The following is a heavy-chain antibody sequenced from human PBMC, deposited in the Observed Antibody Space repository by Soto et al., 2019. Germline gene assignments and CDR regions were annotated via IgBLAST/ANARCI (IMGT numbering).Heavy chain of an antibody. V-gene: IGHV1-69*06. CDR3: ASRNLSIAVAPGPNYYYYGMDV. CDR1: GGTFSSYA. D-gene: IGHD6-19*01. Sequence: SVKVSCKASGGTFSSYAISWVRQAPGQGLDWMGGIIPIFGTANYAQKFQGRVTITADKSTSTAYMELSSLRSEDTAVYYCASRNLSIAVAPGPNYYYYGMDVWGQGITVTVSS. CDR2: IIPIFGTA. J-gene: IGHJ6*02.